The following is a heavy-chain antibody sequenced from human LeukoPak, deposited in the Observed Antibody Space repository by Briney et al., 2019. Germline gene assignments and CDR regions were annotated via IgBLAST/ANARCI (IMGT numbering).Heavy chain of an antibody. J-gene: IGHJ6*03. CDR2: INHSGST. Sequence: SETLSLTCAVYGGSFSGYYWSWIRQPPGKGLEWIGEINHSGSTNYNPSLKSRVTISVDTSKNQFSLKLSSVTAADTAVYYCARHGYYYYYMDVWGKGTTVTISS. CDR1: GGSFSGYY. CDR3: ARHGYYYYYMDV. V-gene: IGHV4-34*01.